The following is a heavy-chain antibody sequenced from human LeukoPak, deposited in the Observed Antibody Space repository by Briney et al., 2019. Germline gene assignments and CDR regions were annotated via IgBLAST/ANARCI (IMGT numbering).Heavy chain of an antibody. Sequence: ASVKVSCKASGGTFSSYAISWVRQAPGQGLEWMGGIIPIFGTANYAQKFQGGVTITADKSTSTAYMELSSLRSEDTAVYYCARATPLMITFGGVIVSGTSYYYYGMDVWGKGTTVTVSS. J-gene: IGHJ6*04. V-gene: IGHV1-69*06. CDR1: GGTFSSYA. D-gene: IGHD3-16*02. CDR2: IIPIFGTA. CDR3: ARATPLMITFGGVIVSGTSYYYYGMDV.